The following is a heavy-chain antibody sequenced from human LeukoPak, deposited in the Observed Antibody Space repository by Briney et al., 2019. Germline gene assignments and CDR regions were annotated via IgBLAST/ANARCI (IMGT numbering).Heavy chain of an antibody. Sequence: ASVKVSCNSSGYTFTGYYMHWVRQAPGQGLEWMGWINPNSGGTHHAQKFQGRVTMTRDTSINTAYMELSRLRSDDTAIYYCARGSSIVTSTIDWFDPWGQGALVAVSS. V-gene: IGHV1-2*02. D-gene: IGHD6-6*01. CDR1: GYTFTGYY. J-gene: IGHJ5*02. CDR3: ARGSSIVTSTIDWFDP. CDR2: INPNSGGT.